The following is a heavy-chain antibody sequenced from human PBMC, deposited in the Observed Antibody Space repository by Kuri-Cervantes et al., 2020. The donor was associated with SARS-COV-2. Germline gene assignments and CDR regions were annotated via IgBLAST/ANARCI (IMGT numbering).Heavy chain of an antibody. V-gene: IGHV4-39*01. CDR1: GGSISSSSYY. CDR2: IYCSGST. CDR3: ARHAPSILRFFQWTQSEHNFDY. Sequence: SETLSLTCTVSGGSISSSSYYWGWIRQPPGKGLEWLGSIYCSGSTYYNPSLKSRVTISVDTSKNQFSLKLSSVTAADTAVYYCARHAPSILRFFQWTQSEHNFDYWGQGTLVTVSS. D-gene: IGHD3-3*01. J-gene: IGHJ4*02.